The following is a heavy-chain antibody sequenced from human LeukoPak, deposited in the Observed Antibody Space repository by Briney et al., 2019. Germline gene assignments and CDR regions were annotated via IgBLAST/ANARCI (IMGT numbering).Heavy chain of an antibody. J-gene: IGHJ4*02. CDR2: ISGSGGNT. CDR3: AKEAGQRSSWSFDH. CDR1: GGSFSGYY. D-gene: IGHD6-13*01. Sequence: PSETLSLTCAVYGGSFSGYYWSWIRQAPGKGLEWVSAISGSGGNTYYADSAKGRFTISRDNSKNTLYLQMNSLRVEDTAIYYCAKEAGQRSSWSFDHWGQGSLVTVSS. V-gene: IGHV3-23*01.